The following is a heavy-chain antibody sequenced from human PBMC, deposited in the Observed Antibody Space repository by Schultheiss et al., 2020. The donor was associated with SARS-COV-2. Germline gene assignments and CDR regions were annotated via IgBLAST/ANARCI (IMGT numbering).Heavy chain of an antibody. J-gene: IGHJ4*02. CDR1: GYTFTGYY. CDR3: AGSEGGSRLGYFDY. V-gene: IGHV1-8*02. Sequence: ASVKVSCKASGYTFTGYYMHWVRQAPGQGLEWMGWMNPNSGNTGYAQKFQGRVTMTRNTSISTAYMELSSLRSEDTAVYYCAGSEGGSRLGYFDYWGQGTLVTVSS. CDR2: MNPNSGNT. D-gene: IGHD2-15*01.